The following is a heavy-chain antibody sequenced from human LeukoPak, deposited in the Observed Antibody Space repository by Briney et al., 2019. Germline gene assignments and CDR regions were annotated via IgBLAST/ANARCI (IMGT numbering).Heavy chain of an antibody. CDR2: ISSRGSFI. CDR1: GFTFSNYN. J-gene: IGHJ4*02. D-gene: IGHD6-13*01. CDR3: ARGYSSSWYDLYYFDY. Sequence: GGSLRLSCAASGFTFSNYNINWVRQAPGKGLEWVSSISSRGSFIYYADSVKGRFAISADNAMNSLYLQMNSLRAEDTAVYYCARGYSSSWYDLYYFDYWGQGTLVTVSS. V-gene: IGHV3-21*01.